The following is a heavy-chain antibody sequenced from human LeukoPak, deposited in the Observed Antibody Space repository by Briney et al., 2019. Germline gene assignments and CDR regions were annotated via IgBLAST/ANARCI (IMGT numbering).Heavy chain of an antibody. CDR1: GYTFKAYG. Sequence: ASVKVSCKTSGYTFKAYGISWARQVPGQGLEWMGWISGYNGDTKFAQTLQDRVTSTTDTSTSTVYMELRSLTSDDTAVYYCARLGSLFAIIPNNMDVWGQGTPVTVSS. V-gene: IGHV1-18*04. CDR3: ARLGSLFAIIPNNMDV. D-gene: IGHD3-22*01. J-gene: IGHJ6*02. CDR2: ISGYNGDT.